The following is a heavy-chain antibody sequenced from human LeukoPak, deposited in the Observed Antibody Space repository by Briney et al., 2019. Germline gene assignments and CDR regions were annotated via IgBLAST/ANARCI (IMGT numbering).Heavy chain of an antibody. CDR1: GFTFSSYG. CDR3: AKGLSIDY. CDR2: IRYDGSNK. Sequence: GGSLRLSCAASGFTFSSYGMHWVRQAPGRGLEWVAFIRYDGSNKYYADSVMGRFTISRDNSKNTLCVQMNSLRAEDTAVYYCAKGLSIDYWGQGTLVTVSS. D-gene: IGHD3-16*02. V-gene: IGHV3-30*02. J-gene: IGHJ4*02.